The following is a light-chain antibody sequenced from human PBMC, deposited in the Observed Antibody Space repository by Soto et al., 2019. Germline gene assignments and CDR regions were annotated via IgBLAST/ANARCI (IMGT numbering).Light chain of an antibody. J-gene: IGKJ3*01. V-gene: IGKV3-11*01. CDR3: QQRSI. CDR1: QSVSSY. Sequence: EIVFTQSPATLSLSPGERATLSCRASQSVSSYLAWYQQKPGQAPRLLIYDASNRATGIPARFSGSGSGTDFTLTISSLEPEDFAVYYCQQRSIFGPGTKVD. CDR2: DAS.